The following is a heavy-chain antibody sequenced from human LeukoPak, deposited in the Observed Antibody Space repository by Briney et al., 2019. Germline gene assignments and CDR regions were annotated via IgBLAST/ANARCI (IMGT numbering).Heavy chain of an antibody. J-gene: IGHJ4*02. CDR1: GFTFTNYW. V-gene: IGHV3-7*02. D-gene: IGHD3-22*01. CDR3: VKTPQYYYDSSGFYSN. CDR2: INQDGSEK. Sequence: GGSLRLSCAASGFTFTNYWMSWVRQAPGRGLEWVANINQDGSEKYYVDSVKGRFTISRDNSKNTLYLQMSSLRAEDTAVYYCVKTPQYYYDSSGFYSNWGQGTLVTVSS.